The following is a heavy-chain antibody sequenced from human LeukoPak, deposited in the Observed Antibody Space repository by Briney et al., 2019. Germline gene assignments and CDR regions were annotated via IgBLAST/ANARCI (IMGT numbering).Heavy chain of an antibody. CDR2: ITRDGNEK. CDR1: GLIFSTYW. CDR3: ARFTRRSPQDY. Sequence: GGSLRLSCEVSGLIFSTYWMTWVRQAPGKGLEWVATITRDGNEKYYVDSVKGRFTISRDNAKDSLCLQMNSLRAEDTAVYYCARFTRRSPQDYWGQGTLVIVSS. D-gene: IGHD6-13*01. J-gene: IGHJ4*02. V-gene: IGHV3-7*03.